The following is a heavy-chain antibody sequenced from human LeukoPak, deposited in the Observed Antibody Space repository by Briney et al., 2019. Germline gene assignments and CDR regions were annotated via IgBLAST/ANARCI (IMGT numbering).Heavy chain of an antibody. J-gene: IGHJ3*02. CDR2: IKQDGSEK. Sequence: GGSLRLSCAASGFTFIRYWMNWVRQAPGKGLEWLANIKQDGSEKYYVDSVKGRFTISRDNAQNLVYLQLNSLRADDTAVYYCAGGAGWTSDIWGQGTLVIVSS. CDR3: AGGAGWTSDI. V-gene: IGHV3-7*01. CDR1: GFTFIRYW. D-gene: IGHD6-19*01.